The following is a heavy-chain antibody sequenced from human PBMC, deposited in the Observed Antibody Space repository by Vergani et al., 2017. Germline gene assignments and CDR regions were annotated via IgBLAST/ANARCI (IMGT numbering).Heavy chain of an antibody. V-gene: IGHV4-61*02. Sequence: QVQLQESGPGLVKPSQTLSLTFTVSGGSINSHNYYWSWIRQPPGKGLGWIGRIHTSGCTNYNPSLKSRVTMSEDTSRNQFSLNLTAVTAADTAVYFCARGSYLGGSCYKPLFDYWGQGILVTVSS. D-gene: IGHD2-15*01. J-gene: IGHJ4*02. CDR3: ARGSYLGGSCYKPLFDY. CDR1: GGSINSHNYY. CDR2: IHTSGCT.